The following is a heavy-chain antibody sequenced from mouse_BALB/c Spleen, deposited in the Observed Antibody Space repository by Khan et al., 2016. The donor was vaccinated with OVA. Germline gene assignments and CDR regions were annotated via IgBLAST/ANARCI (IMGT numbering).Heavy chain of an antibody. Sequence: VQLQQSGAELARPGASVKMSCKASGYTFTTYTIHWVKQRPGQGLEWIGYLIPSTDYTTYNQKFKDKATLNADKSSSTASMQPNSLTSDDSAVYYCAKEGAYYRSDGWFAYWGQGTLVTVSA. CDR1: GYTFTTYT. CDR3: AKEGAYYRSDGWFAY. D-gene: IGHD2-14*01. CDR2: LIPSTDYT. J-gene: IGHJ3*01. V-gene: IGHV1-4*01.